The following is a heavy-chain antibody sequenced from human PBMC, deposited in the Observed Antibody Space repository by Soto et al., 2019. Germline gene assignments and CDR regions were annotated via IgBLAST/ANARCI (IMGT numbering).Heavy chain of an antibody. D-gene: IGHD1-26*01. CDR3: AGEKGGGSYLDY. CDR2: MNPNSGNT. Sequence: QVQLVQSGAEVKKPGASVKVSCKASGYTFTSYDINWVRQATGQGLEWMGWMNPNSGNTGYAQKLKGRVTMTRTTAISTAYMELSSLRSEDTAGYYCAGEKGGGSYLDYWGQGTLVTVSS. V-gene: IGHV1-8*01. J-gene: IGHJ4*02. CDR1: GYTFTSYD.